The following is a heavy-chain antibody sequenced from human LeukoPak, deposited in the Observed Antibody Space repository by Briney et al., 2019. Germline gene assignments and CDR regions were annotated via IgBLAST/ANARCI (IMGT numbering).Heavy chain of an antibody. D-gene: IGHD1-26*01. Sequence: GRSLRLSCEASGFIFSTYAMHWVRQAPGKGLEWLAVISSDGSNKYHVDSVKGRFTIARDNSKNTPYLEMESVRLGDTAVYYCARDDIIVGATTLDYWGQGALVTVSS. V-gene: IGHV3-30*04. J-gene: IGHJ4*02. CDR1: GFIFSTYA. CDR2: ISSDGSNK. CDR3: ARDDIIVGATTLDY.